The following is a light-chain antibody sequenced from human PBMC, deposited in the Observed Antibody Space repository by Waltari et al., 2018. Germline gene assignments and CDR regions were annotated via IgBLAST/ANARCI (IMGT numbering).Light chain of an antibody. J-gene: IGLJ1*01. CDR1: SSDVGGYNY. CDR3: CSYAVIFTLYV. V-gene: IGLV2-11*01. Sequence: QSALTQPRSVSGSPGQSVTISCTGTSSDVGGYNYVSWYQQHPGKAPQLRIYDVTKRPPGVTDPFSGSKSGNTASLTISGLQAEDEADYCCCSYAVIFTLYVFGAGTKVTVL. CDR2: DVT.